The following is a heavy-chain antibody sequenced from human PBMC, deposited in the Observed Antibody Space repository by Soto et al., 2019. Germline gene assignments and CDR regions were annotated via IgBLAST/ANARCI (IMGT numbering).Heavy chain of an antibody. Sequence: QVQLVQAGAEVKKPGASVKVSCKASGYTFTSYDINWVRQATGQGLAWMGWMNPNSGNTAYAQKFLGRVTMTRNTSISTAYMELSSLRSEDTAVYYCASERTRGFDPWGQGTLVTVSS. CDR2: MNPNSGNT. CDR3: ASERTRGFDP. J-gene: IGHJ5*02. V-gene: IGHV1-8*01. CDR1: GYTFTSYD.